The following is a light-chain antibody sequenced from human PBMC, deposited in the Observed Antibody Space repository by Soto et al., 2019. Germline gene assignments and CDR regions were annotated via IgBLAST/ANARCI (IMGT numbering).Light chain of an antibody. J-gene: IGKJ1*01. CDR1: QSVSDW. V-gene: IGKV1-5*03. CDR3: QQYYSYST. Sequence: DIQMTQSPSTLSASVGDRVTVTCRASQSVSDWLAWYQQKPGKAPKLLIYKASTLKSGVPSRFSGSGSGTEFILTVSSLQPDDFATYYCQQYYSYSTFGQGTKVEIK. CDR2: KAS.